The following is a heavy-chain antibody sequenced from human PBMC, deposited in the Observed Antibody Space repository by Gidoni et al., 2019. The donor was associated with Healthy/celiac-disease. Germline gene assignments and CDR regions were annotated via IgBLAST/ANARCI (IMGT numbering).Heavy chain of an antibody. Sequence: EVQLVESGGGLVQPGRSLRLSCTAFGFTIGDYAMSWFRQAPGKGLEWVGFIRSKAYGGTTEYAASVKGRFTISRDDSKSIAYLQMNSLKTEDTAVYYCTRDQTYYYDSSGDHAFDIWGQGTMVTVSS. CDR3: TRDQTYYYDSSGDHAFDI. CDR1: GFTIGDYA. D-gene: IGHD3-22*01. J-gene: IGHJ3*02. CDR2: IRSKAYGGTT. V-gene: IGHV3-49*03.